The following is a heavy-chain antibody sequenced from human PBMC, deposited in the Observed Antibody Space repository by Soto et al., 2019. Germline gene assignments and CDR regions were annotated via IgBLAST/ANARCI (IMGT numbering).Heavy chain of an antibody. CDR2: IYHGGST. CDR3: ARGGSYLNWFDP. Sequence: SVTLSPTCHISDDHIRSGAYSRRCNRHPRGKGLEWIGCIYHGGSTYYSPSLKGRVTMSVDRSKNQFSLNLSSVAAADTAVYYCARGGSYLNWFDPWGQGALVTVSS. CDR1: DDHIRSGAYS. V-gene: IGHV4-30-2*01. D-gene: IGHD3-16*01. J-gene: IGHJ5*02.